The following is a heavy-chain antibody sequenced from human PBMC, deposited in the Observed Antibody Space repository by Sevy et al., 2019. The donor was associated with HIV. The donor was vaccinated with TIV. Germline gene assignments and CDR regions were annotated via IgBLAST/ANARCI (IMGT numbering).Heavy chain of an antibody. Sequence: AGSLRLSCAASGFTFSNYNINWVRLAPGKALEWVSYFSGLSNYIDYADSLGGRFTISRDNAKNSVYLQMNSLRTEDTAVYYSARGASSGWDYFDDWGQGTLVTVSS. CDR1: GFTFSNYN. CDR2: FSGLSNYI. J-gene: IGHJ4*02. V-gene: IGHV3-21*01. CDR3: ARGASSGWDYFDD. D-gene: IGHD6-19*01.